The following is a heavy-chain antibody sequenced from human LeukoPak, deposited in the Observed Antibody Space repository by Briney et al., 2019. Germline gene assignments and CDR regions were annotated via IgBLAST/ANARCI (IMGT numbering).Heavy chain of an antibody. CDR1: GLTFSSYA. J-gene: IGHJ2*01. D-gene: IGHD3-10*01. CDR2: ISRSGHRT. V-gene: IGHV3-23*01. Sequence: PGGSLRLSCAASGLTFSSYAMNWVRQAPGKGLEWVSGISRSGHRTYYADSVKGRFTISRDNSKNTLYLQMNSLRAEDTAVYYCAKEGAVLWFGDLSGWYFDLWGRGTLVTVSS. CDR3: AKEGAVLWFGDLSGWYFDL.